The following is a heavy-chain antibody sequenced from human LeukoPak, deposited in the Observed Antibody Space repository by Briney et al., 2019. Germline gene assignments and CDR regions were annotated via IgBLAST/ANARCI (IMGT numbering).Heavy chain of an antibody. J-gene: IGHJ3*02. CDR1: GFTFSSYS. CDR2: ISSSSSYI. V-gene: IGHV3-21*01. D-gene: IGHD5-24*01. Sequence: GGSLRLSCAASGFTFSSYSMNWVRQAPGKGLEWVSSISSSSSYIYYADSVKGRFTISRDNAKNSLYLQMNSLRAEDTAVYYCASPGPWLQLQAAADYAFDIWGQGTMVTVSS. CDR3: ASPGPWLQLQAAADYAFDI.